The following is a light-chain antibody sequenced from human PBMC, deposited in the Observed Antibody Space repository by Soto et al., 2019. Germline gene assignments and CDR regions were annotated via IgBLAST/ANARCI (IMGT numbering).Light chain of an antibody. Sequence: AIRMTHAPSSRSASTGDRVTITCRASQGISSYLAWYQQKPGKAPKLLIYAASTLQSGVPSRFSGSGSGTEFTLTISSLQPDDFATYYCQQYNSYSITFGQGTRLEIK. CDR3: QQYNSYSIT. CDR1: QGISSY. CDR2: AAS. J-gene: IGKJ5*01. V-gene: IGKV1-8*01.